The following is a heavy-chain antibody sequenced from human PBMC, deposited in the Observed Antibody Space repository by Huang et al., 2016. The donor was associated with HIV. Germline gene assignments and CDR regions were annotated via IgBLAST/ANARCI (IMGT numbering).Heavy chain of an antibody. CDR2: IIPSINTR. J-gene: IGHJ4*02. CDR1: GGTFRNYA. D-gene: IGHD3-22*01. V-gene: IGHV1-69*13. Sequence: QVQLVQSGAEVKKPGSSVKVSCKASGGTFRNYAVSWVRQAPGQGLEVMGGIIPSINTRNYAQKFQGRVTITADESTNTACLELSSLRSEDTAVYFCARGVVYYYDSSGYYPYDYWGQGTLVTVSS. CDR3: ARGVVYYYDSSGYYPYDY.